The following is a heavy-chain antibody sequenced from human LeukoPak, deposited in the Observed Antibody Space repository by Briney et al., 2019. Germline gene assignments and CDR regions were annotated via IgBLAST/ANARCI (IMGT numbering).Heavy chain of an antibody. Sequence: SQTLSLTCAISGDSVSSNSAAWNWIRQSPSRGLEWLGRTYYGSKWYNDYAVSVKSRITINPDTSKNQFSLQLNSVTPEDTAVYYCARGGSDYGDYGDAFDIWGQGTMVTVSS. D-gene: IGHD4-17*01. CDR2: TYYGSKWYN. V-gene: IGHV6-1*01. CDR1: GDSVSSNSAA. CDR3: ARGGSDYGDYGDAFDI. J-gene: IGHJ3*02.